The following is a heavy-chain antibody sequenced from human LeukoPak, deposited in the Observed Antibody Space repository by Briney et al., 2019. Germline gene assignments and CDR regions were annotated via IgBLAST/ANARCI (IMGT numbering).Heavy chain of an antibody. V-gene: IGHV1-18*01. CDR3: ARMGSTVTTYYYYMDV. Sequence: ASVKVSFKASGYTFTSYGISWVRQAPGQGLEWMGWISAYNGNTNYAQKLQGRVTMTTDTSTSTAYMELRSLRSDDTAVYYCARMGSTVTTYYYYMDVWGKGTTVTVSS. CDR2: ISAYNGNT. D-gene: IGHD4-17*01. CDR1: GYTFTSYG. J-gene: IGHJ6*03.